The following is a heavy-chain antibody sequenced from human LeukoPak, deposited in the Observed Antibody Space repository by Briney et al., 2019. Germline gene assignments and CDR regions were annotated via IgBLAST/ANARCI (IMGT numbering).Heavy chain of an antibody. CDR1: GFTFSSYG. CDR2: IWYDGSNK. Sequence: GGSLRLSCAASGFTFSSYGMHWVRQAPGKGLEWVAVIWYDGSNKYYADSVKGRFTISRDNSKNTLYLQMNSLRAEDTAVYYCATELMNGHSYGLDYWGQGTLVTVSS. V-gene: IGHV3-33*01. CDR3: ATELMNGHSYGLDY. J-gene: IGHJ4*02. D-gene: IGHD5-18*01.